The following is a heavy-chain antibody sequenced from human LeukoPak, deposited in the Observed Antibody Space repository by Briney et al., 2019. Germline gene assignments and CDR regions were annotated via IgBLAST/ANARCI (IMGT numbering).Heavy chain of an antibody. CDR3: AKRVAPAALGL. CDR1: GGSFGGYY. D-gene: IGHD2-2*01. Sequence: SETLSLTCAVHGGSFGGYYWSWIRQPPGEGLEWIGEILHTGTTNYNPSLKSRVTLAVDTSKRQISLNLNSVTAADTAVYYCAKRVAPAALGLWGQGSLVTVSS. J-gene: IGHJ4*02. V-gene: IGHV4-34*12. CDR2: ILHTGTT.